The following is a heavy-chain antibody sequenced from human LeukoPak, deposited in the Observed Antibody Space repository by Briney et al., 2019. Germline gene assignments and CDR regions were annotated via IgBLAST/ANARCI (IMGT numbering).Heavy chain of an antibody. Sequence: PSQSLSLTCAVSGGSFSGYYWSWIRRPPGKGLEWIGEINHSGNTNYNPSLKSRVTISVDTSNNQFSLKLSSVTAADTAVYYCARDGDMLATIFDFWGQGTLVTVSS. CDR1: GGSFSGYY. J-gene: IGHJ4*02. D-gene: IGHD5-12*01. CDR2: INHSGNT. V-gene: IGHV4-34*01. CDR3: ARDGDMLATIFDF.